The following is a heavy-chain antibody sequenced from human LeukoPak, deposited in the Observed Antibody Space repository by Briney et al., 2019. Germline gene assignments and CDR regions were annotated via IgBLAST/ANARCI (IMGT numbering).Heavy chain of an antibody. CDR3: AREGPDY. CDR2: IPGGSGTI. Sequence: PGGSLRLSCVVSGFTFSTTGMNWVRQAPGKGLKWVSYIPGGSGTIHYADSVRGRFTISRDNAKNSLYLQMNNLRVEDTAIYYCAREGPDYWGQGTLVTVSS. CDR1: GFTFSTTG. J-gene: IGHJ4*02. V-gene: IGHV3-48*01.